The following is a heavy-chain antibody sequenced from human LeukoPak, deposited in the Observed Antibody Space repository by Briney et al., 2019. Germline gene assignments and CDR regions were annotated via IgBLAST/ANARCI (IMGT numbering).Heavy chain of an antibody. J-gene: IGHJ6*04. CDR3: AELGITMIGGV. CDR2: INSDGSST. Sequence: GGSLRLSCAASGFTFSSYWMHWVCQAPGKGLVWVSRINSDGSSTSYADSVKGRFTISRDNAKNSLYLQMNSLRAEDTAVYYCAELGITMIGGVWGKGTTVTISS. D-gene: IGHD3-10*02. V-gene: IGHV3-74*01. CDR1: GFTFSSYW.